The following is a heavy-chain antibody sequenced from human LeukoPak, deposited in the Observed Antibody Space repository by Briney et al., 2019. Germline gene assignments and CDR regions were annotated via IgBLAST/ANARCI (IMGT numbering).Heavy chain of an antibody. CDR2: INHSGST. Sequence: KPSETLSLTCAVYGGSFSGYYWSWIRQPPGKGLEWIGEINHSGSTNYNPSLKSRVTISVDTSKNQFSLKLSSVTAADTAVYYCARYSSGALGYYYYYGMDVWGQGTTVTVSS. D-gene: IGHD6-19*01. CDR1: GGSFSGYY. V-gene: IGHV4-34*01. CDR3: ARYSSGALGYYYYYGMDV. J-gene: IGHJ6*02.